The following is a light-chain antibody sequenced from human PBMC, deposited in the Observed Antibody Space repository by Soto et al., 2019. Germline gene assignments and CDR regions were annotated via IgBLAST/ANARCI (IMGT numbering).Light chain of an antibody. Sequence: QSVLAQAASVSGSPGQSITISCTGTTSDIGAYNYVSWYQHHPGKAPKVMIYDVSNRPSGVSIRFSGSKSGTTASLTISGLRAEVEADYYCSSYSSSSTLMIFGGGTKLTVL. J-gene: IGLJ2*01. CDR1: TSDIGAYNY. V-gene: IGLV2-14*03. CDR2: DVS. CDR3: SSYSSSSTLMI.